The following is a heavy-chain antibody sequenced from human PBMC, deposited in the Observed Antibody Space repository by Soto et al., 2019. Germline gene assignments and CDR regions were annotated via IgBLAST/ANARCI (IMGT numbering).Heavy chain of an antibody. Sequence: QLQLQESGPGLVKASETLSLTCTVSGSSITAYHWSWIRQFPGHKQEWIGYLYDGGTTDYNPALKSRVTISGDTSKNNFSLNLRSVTSADTAVYYCARGFGDLGPSLFGMDVWGQGTTVIVSS. CDR3: ARGFGDLGPSLFGMDV. CDR2: LYDGGTT. D-gene: IGHD3-10*01. V-gene: IGHV4-59*01. J-gene: IGHJ6*02. CDR1: GSSITAYH.